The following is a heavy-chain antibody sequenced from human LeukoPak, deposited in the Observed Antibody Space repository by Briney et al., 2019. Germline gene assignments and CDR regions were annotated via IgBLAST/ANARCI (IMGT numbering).Heavy chain of an antibody. CDR3: ARDRVDSSGYYYYGMDV. CDR2: MYSSGST. J-gene: IGHJ6*02. D-gene: IGHD3-22*01. Sequence: SETLSLTCTVSGASISTYFWSWIRQPAGKGLEWIGRMYSSGSTNYNPSLKSRLTMSADTSKNQFSLKLRSVTAADTAVYYCARDRVDSSGYYYYGMDVWGQGTTVTVSS. V-gene: IGHV4-4*07. CDR1: GASISTYF.